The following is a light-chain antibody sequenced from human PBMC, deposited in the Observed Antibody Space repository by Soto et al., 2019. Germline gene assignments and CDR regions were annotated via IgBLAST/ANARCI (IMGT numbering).Light chain of an antibody. J-gene: IGKJ5*01. Sequence: MSQSPATLSVSPGERVTLSCRASQNIHNHMSWFQQKPGQAPRLLIYDASNRATGIPARFSGSGSGTDFTLTISSLEPEDFAVYYCQQRSIWPITFGQGTRLEIK. CDR3: QQRSIWPIT. V-gene: IGKV3-11*01. CDR1: QNIHNH. CDR2: DAS.